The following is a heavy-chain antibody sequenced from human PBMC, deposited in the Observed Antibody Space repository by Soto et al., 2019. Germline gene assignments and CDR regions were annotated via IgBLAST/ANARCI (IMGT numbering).Heavy chain of an antibody. J-gene: IGHJ4*02. CDR1: GYTFASYA. CDR3: ARVHPTPDS. V-gene: IGHV1-18*01. Sequence: SGAEVKMPGASVKVSCKASGYTFASYAISWMRQAPGQQLEWMGWISAYNGNTNYAQKLQGRVTMTTDTPTSTAYRELRSLRTEATAVYYCARVHPTPDSWGQGTLVTVSS. CDR2: ISAYNGNT.